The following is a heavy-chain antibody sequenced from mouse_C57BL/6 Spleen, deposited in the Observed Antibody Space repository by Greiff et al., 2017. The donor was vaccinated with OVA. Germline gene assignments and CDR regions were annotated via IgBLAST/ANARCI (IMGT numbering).Heavy chain of an antibody. D-gene: IGHD4-1*01. CDR1: GFTFSSYA. V-gene: IGHV5-9-1*02. Sequence: EVKLVESGEGLVKPGGSLKLSCAASGFTFSSYAMSWVRQTPEKRLEWVAYISSGGDYIYYADPVQGRFTISRDNARNTLYLQMSSLKSEDTAMYYCTRELGRDFDYWGQGTTLTVSS. J-gene: IGHJ2*01. CDR2: ISSGGDYI. CDR3: TRELGRDFDY.